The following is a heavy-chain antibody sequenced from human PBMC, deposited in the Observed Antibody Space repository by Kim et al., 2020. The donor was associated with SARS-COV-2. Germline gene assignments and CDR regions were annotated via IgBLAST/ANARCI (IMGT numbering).Heavy chain of an antibody. V-gene: IGHV3-30*18. CDR2: ISYDGSNK. D-gene: IGHD6-6*01. CDR3: AKAVIAARLGVPGDY. Sequence: GGSLRLSCAASGFTFSSYGMHWVRQAPGKGLEWVAVISYDGSNKYYADSVKGRFTISRDNSKNTLYLQMSSLRAEDTAVYNCAKAVIAARLGVPGDYWGQRTLVTVSS. CDR1: GFTFSSYG. J-gene: IGHJ4*02.